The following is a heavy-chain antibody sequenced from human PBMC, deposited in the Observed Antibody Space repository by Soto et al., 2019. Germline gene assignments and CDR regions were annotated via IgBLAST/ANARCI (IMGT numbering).Heavy chain of an antibody. Sequence: PSETLSLTCTVSGGSISSGGYYWSWIRQHPGKGLEWIGYIYYSGSTYYNPSLKSRVTISVDTSKNQFSLKLSSVTAGDTAVFYCARDAPFRGDYYYYMDVWGKGTTVTVSS. D-gene: IGHD2-15*01. CDR3: ARDAPFRGDYYYYMDV. V-gene: IGHV4-31*03. CDR1: GGSISSGGYY. CDR2: IYYSGST. J-gene: IGHJ6*03.